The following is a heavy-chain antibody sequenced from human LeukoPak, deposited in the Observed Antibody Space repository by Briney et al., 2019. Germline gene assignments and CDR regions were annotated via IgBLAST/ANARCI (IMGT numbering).Heavy chain of an antibody. CDR1: GFTFDDYG. V-gene: IGHV3-20*04. D-gene: IGHD1-14*01. CDR2: INWNGGST. Sequence: GGSLRLSCAASGFTFDDYGMSWVRQAPGKGLEWVSGINWNGGSTGYADSVKGRFTISRDNAKNSLYLQMNSLRAEDTASYYCARDSRRGTRAAFDIWGQGTMVTVSS. CDR3: ARDSRRGTRAAFDI. J-gene: IGHJ3*02.